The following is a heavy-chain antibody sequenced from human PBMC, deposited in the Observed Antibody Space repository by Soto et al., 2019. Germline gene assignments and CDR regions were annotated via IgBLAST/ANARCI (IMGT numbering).Heavy chain of an antibody. Sequence: PSETLSLTCTVSGDSISSGDYYWSWIRQPPGKGLEWIGCIYHSGNTYYNPSLKRRFSISVDTSKNQFSLKLSSVTAADTAVYYCARGVTIAYYYYYGMDVWGQGTTVTVSS. CDR3: ARGVTIAYYYYYGMDV. V-gene: IGHV4-30-4*01. D-gene: IGHD3-10*01. CDR2: IYHSGNT. CDR1: GDSISSGDYY. J-gene: IGHJ6*02.